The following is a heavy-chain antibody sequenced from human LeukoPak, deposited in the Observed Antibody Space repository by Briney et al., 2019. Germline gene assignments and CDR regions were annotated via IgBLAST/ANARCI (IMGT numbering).Heavy chain of an antibody. Sequence: SGTLSLTCTVSGGSISSSSYYWGWIRQPPGKGLEWIGSIYYSGGTYYNPSLKSRVTISVDTSKNQFSLKLSSVTAADTAVYYCARRLGRPLRTDYWGQGTLVTVSS. CDR3: ARRLGRPLRTDY. J-gene: IGHJ4*02. CDR2: IYYSGGT. CDR1: GGSISSSSYY. D-gene: IGHD6-19*01. V-gene: IGHV4-39*01.